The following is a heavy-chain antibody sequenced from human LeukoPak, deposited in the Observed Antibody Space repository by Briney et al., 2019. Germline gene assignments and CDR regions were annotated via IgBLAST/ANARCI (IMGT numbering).Heavy chain of an antibody. D-gene: IGHD3-16*01. J-gene: IGHJ4*02. Sequence: PSETLSLTCAVYGGSFSGYYWSWIRQPPGKGLEWIGEINHSGSTNYNPSLKSRVTISVDTSKNQFSLKLSSVTAADTAVYYCARILGEGGPGPRAGYFDYWGQGTLVTVSS. CDR2: INHSGST. CDR1: GGSFSGYY. CDR3: ARILGEGGPGPRAGYFDY. V-gene: IGHV4-34*01.